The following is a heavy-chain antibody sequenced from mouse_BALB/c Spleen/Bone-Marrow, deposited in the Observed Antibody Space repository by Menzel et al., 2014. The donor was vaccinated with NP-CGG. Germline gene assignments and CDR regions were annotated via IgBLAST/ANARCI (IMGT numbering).Heavy chain of an antibody. CDR1: GYSITNGYG. J-gene: IGHJ2*01. CDR3: VRETTVVADFDY. CDR2: IHYSGNT. Sequence: DVMLVESGPDLVKPSQSLSLTCTVTGYSITNGYGWHWIRQFPGNKLEWMGYIHYSGNTNYNPSLKSRVSITRDTSKNQFFLQLSSVTTDDTATYYCVRETTVVADFDYWGQGTTLTVSS. V-gene: IGHV3-1*02. D-gene: IGHD1-1*01.